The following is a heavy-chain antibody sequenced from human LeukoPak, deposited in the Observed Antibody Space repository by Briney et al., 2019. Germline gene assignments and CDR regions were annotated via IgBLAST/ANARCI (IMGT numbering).Heavy chain of an antibody. CDR2: IWFDGTNK. CDR3: AKDRPPNWGYYFDY. Sequence: PGRSLRLSCAASGFTFSNYGMHWVRQAPGKGLEWVAVIWFDGTNKYYADSVRGRFTISGDNSKNTLYLQMSSLRAEDTAVYYCAKDRPPNWGYYFDYWGQGTLVTVSS. V-gene: IGHV3-33*06. D-gene: IGHD7-27*01. CDR1: GFTFSNYG. J-gene: IGHJ4*02.